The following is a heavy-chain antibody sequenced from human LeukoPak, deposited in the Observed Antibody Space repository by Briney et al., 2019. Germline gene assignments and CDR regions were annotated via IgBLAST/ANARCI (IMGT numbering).Heavy chain of an antibody. Sequence: PGGSLRLSCAASGFTFSSYGMHWVRQAPGKGLEWVAVISYDGSNKYYADSVKGRFTISRDNSKNTLYLQMNSLRAEDTAVYYCAVGARGAAAGTPFDYWGQGTLVTVSS. CDR2: ISYDGSNK. V-gene: IGHV3-30*03. CDR1: GFTFSSYG. CDR3: AVGARGAAAGTPFDY. J-gene: IGHJ4*02. D-gene: IGHD6-13*01.